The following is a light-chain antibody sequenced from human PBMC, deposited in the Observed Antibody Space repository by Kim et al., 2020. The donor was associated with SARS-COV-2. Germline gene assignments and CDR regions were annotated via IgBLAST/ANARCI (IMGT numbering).Light chain of an antibody. CDR2: GKN. CDR3: HSRYSNDNVV. V-gene: IGLV3-19*01. CDR1: SLRSYY. Sequence: SSELTQDPAVSVALGQTVRITCQGDSLRSYYATWYQQKPGQAPILVIYGKNNRPSAIPDRFSGSSSGNTTSLTITGTQAGDEADYYCHSRYSNDNVVFGG. J-gene: IGLJ2*01.